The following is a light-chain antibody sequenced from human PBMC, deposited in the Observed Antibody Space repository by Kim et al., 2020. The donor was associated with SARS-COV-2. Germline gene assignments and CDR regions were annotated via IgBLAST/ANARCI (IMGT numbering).Light chain of an antibody. Sequence: SASVGDTLAITWRASQNVQNWVAWYQQKPGQVPKLSVEKAPHLQSGVPPRFSVSGFGSHFTLTITTLQPDEFASYYCLKCPPGSTFGQGTKVDIK. V-gene: IGKV1-5*03. J-gene: IGKJ1*01. CDR3: LKCPPGST. CDR1: QNVQNW. CDR2: KAP.